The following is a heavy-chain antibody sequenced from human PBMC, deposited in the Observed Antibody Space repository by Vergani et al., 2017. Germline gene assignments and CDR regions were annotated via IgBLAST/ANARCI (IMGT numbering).Heavy chain of an antibody. CDR2: MCHSGRT. Sequence: QVRLQESGPGLVKPSETLSLTCSVSGSSMSGYYWSWIRQPPGKELERMGYMCHSGRTNYNPYLEMRVTISGDTSKNQFSLKLNSVTAADTAVYYCGRVADFYGLGSRLLDRGDQGILVPVSS. V-gene: IGHV4-59*01. CDR3: GRVADFYGLGSRLLDR. J-gene: IGHJ5*02. D-gene: IGHD3-10*01. CDR1: GSSMSGYY.